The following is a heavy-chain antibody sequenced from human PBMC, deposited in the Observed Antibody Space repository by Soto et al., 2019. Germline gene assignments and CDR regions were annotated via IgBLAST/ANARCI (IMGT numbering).Heavy chain of an antibody. CDR3: ARGWGKYF. J-gene: IGHJ4*01. Sequence: ASVKVSYNASGCTYNTLCIPWVRQAPGQGLEWMGCVSGYSDKRDYSRKLQDRITLTADPSTTTSYMELRSLTSDDTAVYYCARGWGKYF. CDR1: GCTYNTLC. D-gene: IGHD7-27*01. V-gene: IGHV1-18*01. CDR2: VSGYSDKR.